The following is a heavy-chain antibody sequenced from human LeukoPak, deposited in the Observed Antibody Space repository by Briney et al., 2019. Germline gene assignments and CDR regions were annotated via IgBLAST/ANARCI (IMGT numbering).Heavy chain of an antibody. V-gene: IGHV3-74*01. CDR2: INSDGSTT. CDR3: MWFGEWLSNYMDV. J-gene: IGHJ6*03. Sequence: GGSLRLSCAASGFNFSSYWMHSVRQAPGKGLVWVPRINSDGSTTSYADSVKGRFTISRDNAKNTLYLKKNSLRVEDTAVYYCMWFGEWLSNYMDVWGKGNTVTVSS. D-gene: IGHD3-10*01. CDR1: GFNFSSYW.